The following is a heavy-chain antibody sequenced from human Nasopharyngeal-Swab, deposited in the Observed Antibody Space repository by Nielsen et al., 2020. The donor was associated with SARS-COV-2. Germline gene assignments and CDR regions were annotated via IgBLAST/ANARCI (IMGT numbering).Heavy chain of an antibody. V-gene: IGHV3-21*05. CDR3: AKGLVGAPYYFDY. Sequence: GESLKISCAASGFTFSSYEMNWVRQAPGKGLEWVSYISSSSSYTNYADSVKGRFTISRDNSKNTLYLQMNSLRAEDTAVYYCAKGLVGAPYYFDYWGQGTLVTVSS. CDR1: GFTFSSYE. D-gene: IGHD1-26*01. CDR2: ISSSSSYT. J-gene: IGHJ4*02.